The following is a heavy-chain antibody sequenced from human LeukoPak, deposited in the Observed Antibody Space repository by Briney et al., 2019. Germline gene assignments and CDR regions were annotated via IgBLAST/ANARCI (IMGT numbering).Heavy chain of an antibody. V-gene: IGHV1-3*01. D-gene: IGHD3-3*01. Sequence: ATVKVCCKASGYTFTSYAMHWVRQAPGQRLEWMGWINAGNGNTKYSQKFQGRVTITRDTSASTAYMELSSLRSEDTAVYYCARPTYCDFWSGSDYWGQGTLVTVSS. CDR1: GYTFTSYA. J-gene: IGHJ4*02. CDR2: INAGNGNT. CDR3: ARPTYCDFWSGSDY.